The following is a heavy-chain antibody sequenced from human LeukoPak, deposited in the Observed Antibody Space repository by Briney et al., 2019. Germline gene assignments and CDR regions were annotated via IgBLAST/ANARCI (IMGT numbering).Heavy chain of an antibody. CDR2: ISSSSSYI. CDR3: ARETDPTDY. Sequence: GGSLRLSCAASGFTFSSYSMNWVRQAPGKGLEWVSSISSSSSYIYYAGSVKGRFTISRDNAKNSLYLQMNSLRAEDTAVYYCARETDPTDYWGQGTLVTVSS. J-gene: IGHJ4*02. V-gene: IGHV3-21*01. CDR1: GFTFSSYS.